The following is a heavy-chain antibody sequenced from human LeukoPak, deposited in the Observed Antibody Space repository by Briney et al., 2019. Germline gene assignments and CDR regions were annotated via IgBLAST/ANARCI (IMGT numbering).Heavy chain of an antibody. CDR2: INPNSGGT. Sequence: ASVKVSCKASGYTFTGYYMHWVRQAPGQGLEWMGWINPNSGGTNYAQKFQGRVTMTRGTSISTAYMELSRLRSDDTAVYYCARAVLRYFDWLSYWGQGTLVTVSS. J-gene: IGHJ4*02. CDR1: GYTFTGYY. V-gene: IGHV1-2*02. CDR3: ARAVLRYFDWLSY. D-gene: IGHD3-9*01.